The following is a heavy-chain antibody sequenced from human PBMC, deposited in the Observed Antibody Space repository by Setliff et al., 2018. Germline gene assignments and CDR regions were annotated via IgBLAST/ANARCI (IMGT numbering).Heavy chain of an antibody. Sequence: SETLSLTCSVYGESFSNNYWSWIRQPPGKGLESIGYIQKSGSTNYNPSLMSRVSISVDTSKNQFSLKLRSVTAADTAVYYCARLSWNGLRYYGLDVWGQGATVTVSS. CDR1: GESFSNNY. CDR2: IQKSGST. J-gene: IGHJ6*02. D-gene: IGHD3-3*01. CDR3: ARLSWNGLRYYGLDV. V-gene: IGHV4-59*01.